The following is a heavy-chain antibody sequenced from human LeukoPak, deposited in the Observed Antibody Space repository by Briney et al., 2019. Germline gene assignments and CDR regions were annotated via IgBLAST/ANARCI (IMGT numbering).Heavy chain of an antibody. J-gene: IGHJ5*02. CDR2: INHSGST. D-gene: IGHD4-17*01. Sequence: SETLSLTCAVYGGSFSGYYWSWIRQPPGKGLEWIGEINHSGSTYYNPSLKSRVTISVDTSKNQFSLKLSSVTAADTAVYYCARHKNDYGDDGGWFDPWGQGTLVTVSS. V-gene: IGHV4-34*01. CDR1: GGSFSGYY. CDR3: ARHKNDYGDDGGWFDP.